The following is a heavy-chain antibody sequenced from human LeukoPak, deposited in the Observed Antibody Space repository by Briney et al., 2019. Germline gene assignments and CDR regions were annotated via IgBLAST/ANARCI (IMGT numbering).Heavy chain of an antibody. CDR1: GCSISSYY. CDR3: ARVYSGSFDY. D-gene: IGHD1-26*01. CDR2: IYYSGST. J-gene: IGHJ4*02. Sequence: SETLSLTCTVSGCSISSYYWSWIRQPPGKGLEWIGYIYYSGSTNYNPSLKSRVTISVDTSKNEFSLKLSSVTAADTAVYYCARVYSGSFDYWGQGTLVTVSS. V-gene: IGHV4-59*01.